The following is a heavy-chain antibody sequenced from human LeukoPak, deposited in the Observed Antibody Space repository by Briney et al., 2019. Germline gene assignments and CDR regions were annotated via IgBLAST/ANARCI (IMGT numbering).Heavy chain of an antibody. CDR2: INHSGST. CDR1: GGSFSGYY. Sequence: SETLSLTCAVYGGSFSGYYWSWIRQPPGKGLEWIGEINHSGSTNYNPSLKGRVTISVDTSKNQFSLKLSSVTAADTAVYYCARVYFGYCSSTSTQGWFDPWGQGTLVTVSS. V-gene: IGHV4-34*01. J-gene: IGHJ5*02. CDR3: ARVYFGYCSSTSTQGWFDP. D-gene: IGHD2-2*01.